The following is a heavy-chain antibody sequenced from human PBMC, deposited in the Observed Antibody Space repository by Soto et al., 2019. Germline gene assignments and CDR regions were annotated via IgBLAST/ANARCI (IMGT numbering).Heavy chain of an antibody. CDR2: ISGSGGST. J-gene: IGHJ6*02. CDR3: AKSPGPTGLEGSVHSTVYHYGMAG. Sequence: WGSLRLSCAASGFTFSSYAMSWVRQAPGKGLEWVSAISGSGGSTYYADSVKGRFTISRDNSKNTLYLQMNSLRAEDTAVYFYAKSPGPTGLEGSVHSTVYHYGMAGWGPGTT. V-gene: IGHV3-23*01. D-gene: IGHD1-26*01. CDR1: GFTFSSYA.